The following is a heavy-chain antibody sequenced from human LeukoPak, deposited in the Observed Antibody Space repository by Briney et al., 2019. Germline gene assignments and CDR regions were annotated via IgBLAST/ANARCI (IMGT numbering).Heavy chain of an antibody. CDR3: AKCAWFGDVPGGDY. Sequence: PGGSLRLSCAASGFTFSSHAMSWVRQAPGKGLEWVSAISGDGGITYYAASVKGRFTISRDNSKNMLYLQMNSLRAEDTALYYCAKCAWFGDVPGGDYWGQGILVTVSS. CDR1: GFTFSSHA. J-gene: IGHJ4*02. D-gene: IGHD3-10*01. CDR2: ISGDGGIT. V-gene: IGHV3-23*01.